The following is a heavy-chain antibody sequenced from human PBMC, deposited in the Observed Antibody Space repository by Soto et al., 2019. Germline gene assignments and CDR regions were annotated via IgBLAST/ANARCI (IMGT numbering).Heavy chain of an antibody. D-gene: IGHD5-12*01. J-gene: IGHJ6*03. CDR3: ARGGIVAKQYYMDV. V-gene: IGHV4-34*01. Sequence: SETLSLTCAVYGGSFSGYYWSWIRQPPGKGLEWIGEINHSGSTNYNPSLKSRVTISVDTSKNQFSLKLSSVTAADTAVYYCARGGIVAKQYYMDVWGKGTTVTVSS. CDR2: INHSGST. CDR1: GGSFSGYY.